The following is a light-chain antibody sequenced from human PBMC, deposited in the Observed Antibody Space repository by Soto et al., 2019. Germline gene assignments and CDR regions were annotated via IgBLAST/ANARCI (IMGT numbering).Light chain of an antibody. J-gene: IGLJ1*01. V-gene: IGLV1-40*01. CDR1: SSNIGAGYD. Sequence: QSVLTQPPSASGAPGQRVTISCTGSSSNIGAGYDVHWYQQLPGTAPKLLIYGNSNRPSGVPDRFSGSKSGTSASLAITGLQAEDEADYYCQSYDSSLSGWVFGTGTKVTVL. CDR2: GNS. CDR3: QSYDSSLSGWV.